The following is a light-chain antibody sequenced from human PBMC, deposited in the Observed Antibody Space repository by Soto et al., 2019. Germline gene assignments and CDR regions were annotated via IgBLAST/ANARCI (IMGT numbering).Light chain of an antibody. CDR1: QSVSSNY. CDR3: HQYGSSPRT. Sequence: EIVLTQSPGTLSLSPGERATLSCRASQSVSSNYLAWYQQKPGQAPSLLISGASSRATGSPDRFSGSVSGTDFTITISRLEPEDFAVYYCHQYGSSPRTFGQGAKVEIK. V-gene: IGKV3-20*01. J-gene: IGKJ1*01. CDR2: GAS.